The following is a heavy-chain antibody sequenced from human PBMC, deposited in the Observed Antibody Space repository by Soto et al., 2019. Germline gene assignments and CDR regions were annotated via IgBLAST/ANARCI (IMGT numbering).Heavy chain of an antibody. Sequence: PSETLSLTCTVSGGSFSSYYWSWIRQPPGKGLEWIGYIDYRGSTNYNPSLKSRVTISVDTSKSKFTLKLSSLTTPDTAVYHCEIGGTGDDYWGQGTLVTAPS. CDR3: EIGGTGDDY. CDR1: GGSFSSYY. J-gene: IGHJ4*02. CDR2: IDYRGST. V-gene: IGHV4-59*08.